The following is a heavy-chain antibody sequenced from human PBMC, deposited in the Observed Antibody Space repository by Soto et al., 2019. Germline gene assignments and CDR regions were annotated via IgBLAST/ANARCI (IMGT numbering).Heavy chain of an antibody. Sequence: PGGSLRLSCAASGFTFSSYSMNWVRQAPGKALEGVSYISSSRNNIYYADPVKGRFPTSRDNPKNSLYLQVHSQRDEDTAVYYCAGGDVGGFDLWGQGTMVTVSS. CDR2: ISSSRNNI. V-gene: IGHV3-48*02. CDR1: GFTFSSYS. J-gene: IGHJ3*01. CDR3: AGGDVGGFDL. D-gene: IGHD1-26*01.